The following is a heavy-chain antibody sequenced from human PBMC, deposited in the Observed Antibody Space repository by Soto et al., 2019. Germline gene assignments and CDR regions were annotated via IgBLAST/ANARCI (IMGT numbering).Heavy chain of an antibody. CDR2: IYYSGST. CDR1: GGSISSYY. CDR3: ASQSHGNYGWWFAP. J-gene: IGHJ5*02. Sequence: SETLSLTCTVSGGSISSYYWSWIRQRPGKGLEWIGYIYYSGSTNYNPSLKSRVTISVDTSKNQFSLKLSSVTAADTAVYYCASQSHGNYGWWFAPWGQGTLVTVSS. D-gene: IGHD3-10*01. V-gene: IGHV4-59*08.